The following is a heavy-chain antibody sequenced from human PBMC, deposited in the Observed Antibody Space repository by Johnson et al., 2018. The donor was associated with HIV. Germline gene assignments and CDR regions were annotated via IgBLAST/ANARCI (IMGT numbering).Heavy chain of an antibody. J-gene: IGHJ3*02. D-gene: IGHD1-26*01. CDR3: AREMGREDDAFDI. Sequence: VQLVESGGGLVQPGGSLRLSCAASGFTVSSYYMSWVRQAPGKGLEWVSVLFSGGSTYYADSVKGRFTISRDNSKNTPYLQINSLRAEDTAVYYCAREMGREDDAFDIWGQGTMVTVSS. CDR2: LFSGGST. CDR1: GFTVSSYY. V-gene: IGHV3-66*01.